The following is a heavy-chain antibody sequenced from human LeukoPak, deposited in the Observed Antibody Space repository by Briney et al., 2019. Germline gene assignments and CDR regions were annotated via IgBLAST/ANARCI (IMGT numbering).Heavy chain of an antibody. Sequence: SETLSLTCTVSGGSISSYYWSWIRQPAGKGLEWIGRIYTSGSTNYNPSLKSRVTMSVDTSKNQFSLKLSSVTAADTAVYYCARAPYYYDSSGYYKAFDIWGQGTMVTVSS. J-gene: IGHJ3*02. CDR2: IYTSGST. D-gene: IGHD3-22*01. V-gene: IGHV4-4*07. CDR1: GGSISSYY. CDR3: ARAPYYYDSSGYYKAFDI.